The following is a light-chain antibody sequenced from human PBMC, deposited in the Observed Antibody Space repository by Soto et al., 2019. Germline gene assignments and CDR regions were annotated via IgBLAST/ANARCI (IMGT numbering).Light chain of an antibody. Sequence: DIQMTQSPSSLSASVGDRVTITCRASQDINIYLAWYQQKPGKVPKLLIYFASTLQSGVPSRFSGSGTGTDFTLTISSLQPEDVATYYCQKYNSAPRTFGQGTKVEIK. CDR1: QDINIY. V-gene: IGKV1-27*01. J-gene: IGKJ1*01. CDR3: QKYNSAPRT. CDR2: FAS.